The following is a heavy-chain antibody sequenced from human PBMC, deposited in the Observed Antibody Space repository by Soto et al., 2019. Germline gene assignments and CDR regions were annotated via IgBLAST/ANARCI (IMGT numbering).Heavy chain of an antibody. V-gene: IGHV1-18*01. D-gene: IGHD2-2*01. CDR2: ISAFNGNT. CDR1: GYTFSSFD. J-gene: IGHJ6*02. CDR3: ARGGNIVLVPAAGHYFHYYGMDV. Sequence: LVKVSCKASGYTFSSFDISWVRQAPGQGLEWMGWISAFNGNTKYAQKLQGRVTMTTDTSTSTAYMELGSLRSDDTAVYYCARGGNIVLVPAAGHYFHYYGMDVWGQGTTVTVSS.